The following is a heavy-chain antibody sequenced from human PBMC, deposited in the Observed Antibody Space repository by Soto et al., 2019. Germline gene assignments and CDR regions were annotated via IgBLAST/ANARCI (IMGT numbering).Heavy chain of an antibody. CDR3: AXSIAAGDYNYYYYGMDV. J-gene: IGHJ6*02. Sequence: PSQTLSLTCAISGDSVSSNSAAWNWIRQSPSRGLEWLGRTYYRSKWYNDYAVSVKSRITINPDTSKNQFSLQLNSVTPEDTAVYYCAXSIAAGDYNYYYYGMDVWGQGTTVTVSS. CDR1: GDSVSSNSAA. D-gene: IGHD6-6*01. V-gene: IGHV6-1*01. CDR2: TYYRSKWYN.